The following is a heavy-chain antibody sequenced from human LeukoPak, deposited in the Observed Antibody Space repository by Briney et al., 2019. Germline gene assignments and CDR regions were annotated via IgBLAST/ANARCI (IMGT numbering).Heavy chain of an antibody. V-gene: IGHV3-11*01. Sequence: GGSLRLSCAASGFTFSDYYMSWIRQAPGKGLEWVSYISSSGSTIYYADSVKGRFTISRDNAKNSLYLQMNSLRAEDTAVYYCARSTSWKYPLLYSYWYFDLWGRGTLVTVSS. CDR3: ARSTSWKYPLLYSYWYFDL. CDR1: GFTFSDYY. D-gene: IGHD2-2*02. CDR2: ISSSGSTI. J-gene: IGHJ2*01.